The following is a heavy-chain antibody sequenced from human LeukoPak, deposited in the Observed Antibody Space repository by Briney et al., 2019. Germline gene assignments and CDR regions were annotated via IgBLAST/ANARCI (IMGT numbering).Heavy chain of an antibody. D-gene: IGHD3-22*01. Sequence: PGGSLRLSCAASGIPLNTNAISWFRKPPGKGLEWVSGISVGGATTYYADSVKGRFTISRDNSKNTLYLQLNSLRAEDTALYYCAKEGDWAYNYDSSGYYGSFDCWGQGTLVTVSS. CDR1: GIPLNTNA. CDR2: ISVGGATT. V-gene: IGHV3-23*01. CDR3: AKEGDWAYNYDSSGYYGSFDC. J-gene: IGHJ4*02.